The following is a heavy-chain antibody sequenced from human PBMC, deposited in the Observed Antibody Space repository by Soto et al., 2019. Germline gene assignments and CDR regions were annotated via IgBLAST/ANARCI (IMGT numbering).Heavy chain of an antibody. CDR1: GFTFSSYW. D-gene: IGHD3-3*01. V-gene: IGHV3-74*01. Sequence: EVQLVESGGGLVQPGGSLRLSCAASGFTFSSYWMHWVRQAPGKGLVWVSRLNSDGSSTSYADSVKGRFTISRDNAKNTLYLQMNSLRAEDTAVYYCARDRYYDFWRGLDYYYYMDVWGKGTTVTVSS. J-gene: IGHJ6*03. CDR2: LNSDGSST. CDR3: ARDRYYDFWRGLDYYYYMDV.